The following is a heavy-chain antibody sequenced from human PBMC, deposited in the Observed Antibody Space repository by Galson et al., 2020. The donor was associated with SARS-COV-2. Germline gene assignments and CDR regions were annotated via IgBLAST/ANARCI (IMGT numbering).Heavy chain of an antibody. CDR1: GFTFSSSA. CDR2: ISYDGTKR. J-gene: IGHJ4*02. CDR3: ARETDDYTSSWYDY. D-gene: IGHD6-13*01. Sequence: QLGESLQISCRASGFTFSSSAMHWVRQAPGKGLEWVAIISYDGTKRYNLDSVKGRFTISRDNSKNTLFLQMDSLTTEDTAVYYCARETDDYTSSWYDYWGQGTLVTVSS. V-gene: IGHV3-30*04.